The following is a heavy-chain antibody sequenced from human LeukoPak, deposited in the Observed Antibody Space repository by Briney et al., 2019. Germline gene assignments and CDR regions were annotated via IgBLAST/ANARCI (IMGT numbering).Heavy chain of an antibody. V-gene: IGHV4-4*07. J-gene: IGHJ3*02. CDR2: LYTRGST. D-gene: IGHD2-15*01. CDR1: GRSISCYY. CDR3: ARGRYCSADICSGGDAFDI. Sequence: SETLSLTCTVSGRSISCYYWSWIRQPAGKGLEWIGRLYTRGSTNYNPSLKRRVTMSVDTSKNQFSLKLSSVTAADTAVYYCARGRYCSADICSGGDAFDIWGQGTMVSVSS.